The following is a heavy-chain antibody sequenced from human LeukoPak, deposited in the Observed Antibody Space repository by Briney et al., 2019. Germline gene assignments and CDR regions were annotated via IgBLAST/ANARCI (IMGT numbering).Heavy chain of an antibody. CDR1: GFTFSTNA. D-gene: IGHD3-3*01. CDR3: ARDLTKSDY. V-gene: IGHV3-23*01. J-gene: IGHJ4*02. Sequence: GGSLRLSCLTSGFTFSTNAMSWVRQAPGKGLEWISGISGSGASTYYADSVTGRFTISRDNAKNSLYLQMNSLRAEDTAVYYCARDLTKSDYWGQGTLVTVSS. CDR2: ISGSGAST.